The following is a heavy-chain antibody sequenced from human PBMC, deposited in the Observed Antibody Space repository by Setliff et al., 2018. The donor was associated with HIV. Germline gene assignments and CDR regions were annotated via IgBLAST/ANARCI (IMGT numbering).Heavy chain of an antibody. J-gene: IGHJ4*02. V-gene: IGHV3-74*01. CDR3: VMFSASSG. D-gene: IGHD6-6*01. CDR2: INNDTTIT. CDR1: GFTFSKYW. Sequence: GGSLRLSCAASGFTFSKYWMHWVRQAPGQGLVWVSGINNDTTITTYADSVKGRFSISRDNAKNTLYLQMSGLRGEDTAVYYCVMFSASSGWGQGTQVTVSS.